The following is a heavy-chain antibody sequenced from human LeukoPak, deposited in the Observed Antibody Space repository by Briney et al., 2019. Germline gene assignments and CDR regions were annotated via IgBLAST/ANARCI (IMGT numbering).Heavy chain of an antibody. J-gene: IGHJ4*02. D-gene: IGHD6-19*01. CDR2: ISAYNCNT. V-gene: IGHV1-18*01. CDR3: ARDPRKTYSSGWYYFDY. Sequence: ASVKVSCKASGYTFSTYGISWVRQAPGQGLEWMAWISAYNCNTNYAQKFQGRVTMTTDTSTSTAYMELKSLRPDDTAVYYCARDPRKTYSSGWYYFDYWGQGTLVTVSS. CDR1: GYTFSTYG.